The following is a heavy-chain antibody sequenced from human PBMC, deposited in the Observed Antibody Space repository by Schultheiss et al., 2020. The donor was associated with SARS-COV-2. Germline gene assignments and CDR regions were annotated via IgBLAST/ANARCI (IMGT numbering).Heavy chain of an antibody. D-gene: IGHD3-9*01. CDR1: GGSISSSNW. CDR3: ARGSYYDILTGYYLFDY. CDR2: INHSGST. J-gene: IGHJ4*02. Sequence: SETLSLTCAVSGGSISSSNWWSWVRQPPGKGLEWIGEINHSGSTNYNPSLKSRVTISVDTSKNQFSLKLSSVTAADTAVYYCARGSYYDILTGYYLFDYWGQGTLVTVSS. V-gene: IGHV4-4*02.